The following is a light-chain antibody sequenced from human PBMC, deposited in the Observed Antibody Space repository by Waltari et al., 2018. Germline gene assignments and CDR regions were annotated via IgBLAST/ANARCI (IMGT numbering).Light chain of an antibody. CDR2: DVN. J-gene: IGLJ1*01. CDR3: SSYTRTNDYYV. Sequence: QSALTQPASVSGSPGQSITISCTGTSSDIGGHNYVSWYQQSPGKAPKVLIYDVNQRPSVVSGRFSGSKSGNTASLTISGLQAVDEADYYCSSYTRTNDYYVFGSGTKVTVL. CDR1: SSDIGGHNY. V-gene: IGLV2-14*03.